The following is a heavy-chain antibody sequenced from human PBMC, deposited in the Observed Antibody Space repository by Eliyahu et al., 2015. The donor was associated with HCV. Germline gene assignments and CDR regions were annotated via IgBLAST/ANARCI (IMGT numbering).Heavy chain of an antibody. J-gene: IGHJ2*01. CDR2: INQDGSEK. CDR1: GFTXXLHW. D-gene: IGHD2-2*01. CDR3: ARTGCSSPSCHLYWYFDL. Sequence: EVQLVESGGGLVQPGGXLXLSCVASGFTXXLHWRSWVRQAPGKGLEWVANINQDGSEKYFVDSVKGRFTISRDNAKKSLYLQMNSLRAEDTAVYYCARTGCSSPSCHLYWYFDLWGRGTLVTVSS. V-gene: IGHV3-7*01.